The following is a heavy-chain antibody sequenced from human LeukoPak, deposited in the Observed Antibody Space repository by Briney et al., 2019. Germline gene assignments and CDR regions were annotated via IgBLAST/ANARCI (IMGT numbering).Heavy chain of an antibody. Sequence: GGSLRLSCAASGFTFADYGMAWVRQRPGKGLEWVAGINFNGGDTGYADSVRGRFIISRDNARNSLYVQMNSLRADDTALYYCARGGRDIVATMRFWGQGTLVTVSS. CDR1: GFTFADYG. D-gene: IGHD5-12*01. V-gene: IGHV3-20*04. CDR2: INFNGGDT. J-gene: IGHJ4*02. CDR3: ARGGRDIVATMRF.